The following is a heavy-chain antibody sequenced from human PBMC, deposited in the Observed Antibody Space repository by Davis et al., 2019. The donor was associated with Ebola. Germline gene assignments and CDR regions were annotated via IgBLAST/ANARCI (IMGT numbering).Heavy chain of an antibody. V-gene: IGHV1-2*06. D-gene: IGHD5-18*01. CDR3: ARDYSYGPYADYYYGMDV. CDR2: INPNSGGT. CDR1: GYTFTGYY. Sequence: ASVKVSCKASGYTFTGYYMHWVRQAPGQGLEWMGRINPNSGGTNYAQKFQGRVTLTRDTSISTAYMELSRLRSDDTAVYYCARDYSYGPYADYYYGMDVWGKGTTVTVSS. J-gene: IGHJ6*04.